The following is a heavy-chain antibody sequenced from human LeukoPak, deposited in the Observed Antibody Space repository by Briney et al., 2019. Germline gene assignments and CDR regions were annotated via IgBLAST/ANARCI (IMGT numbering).Heavy chain of an antibody. V-gene: IGHV7-4-1*02. CDR1: GYTFTSYA. CDR2: INTNTGNP. Sequence: GASVKVSCMASGYTFTSYALNWVRQAPGQGLEWMGWINTNTGNPTYAQGFTGRFVFSLDTSVSTAYLQISTLKAEDIAVYYCARVSRSRGEWLFDNWGQGTLVTVSS. J-gene: IGHJ4*02. D-gene: IGHD3-3*01. CDR3: ARVSRSRGEWLFDN.